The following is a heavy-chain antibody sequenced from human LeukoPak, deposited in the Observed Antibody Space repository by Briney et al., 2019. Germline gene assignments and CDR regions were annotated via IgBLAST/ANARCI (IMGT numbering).Heavy chain of an antibody. Sequence: PSETLSLTCTVSGASISTSYWAWIRQPPGRGLEWIGYIYYSGTTNYNPSLKSRVTISLDTSENQMSLKLTSATAADAAVYYCARVGRYYYEWFDPWGQGTLVTVSS. CDR3: ARVGRYYYEWFDP. V-gene: IGHV4-59*01. CDR2: IYYSGTT. D-gene: IGHD3-22*01. CDR1: GASISTSY. J-gene: IGHJ5*02.